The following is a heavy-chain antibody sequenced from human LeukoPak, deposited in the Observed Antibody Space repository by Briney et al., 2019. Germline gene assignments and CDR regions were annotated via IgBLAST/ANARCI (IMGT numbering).Heavy chain of an antibody. CDR3: ARGGYCSSTSCPPVGWFDP. CDR1: GFTLSSYS. CDR2: ISSSSSYI. J-gene: IGHJ5*02. V-gene: IGHV3-21*01. Sequence: GGSLRLSCAASGFTLSSYSMNWVRQAPGKGLEWVSSISSSSSYIYYADSVKGRFTISRDNAKNSLYLQMNSLRAEDTAVYYCARGGYCSSTSCPPVGWFDPWGQGTLVTVSS. D-gene: IGHD2-2*01.